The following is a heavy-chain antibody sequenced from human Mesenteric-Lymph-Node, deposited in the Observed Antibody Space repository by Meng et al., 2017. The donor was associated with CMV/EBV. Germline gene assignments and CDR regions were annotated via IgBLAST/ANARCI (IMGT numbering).Heavy chain of an antibody. V-gene: IGHV1-69*01. CDR3: ARTESPRNTKNFWSFSQRGWFDP. CDR2: IISIFHTT. Sequence: YVFSWVRQAPGQELEWMGGIISIFHTTNYAQKFHDRVTITADESTSTVYMELSSLRSEGTAVYYCARTESPRNTKNFWSFSQRGWFDPWGQGTLVTVSS. D-gene: IGHD3-3*01. J-gene: IGHJ5*02. CDR1: YV.